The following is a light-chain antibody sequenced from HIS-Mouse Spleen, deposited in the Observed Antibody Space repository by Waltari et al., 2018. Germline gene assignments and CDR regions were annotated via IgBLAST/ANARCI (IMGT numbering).Light chain of an antibody. CDR1: SSNIGSNT. J-gene: IGLJ2*01. CDR3: AAWDDSLNGLV. CDR2: SNN. Sequence: QSVLTQPPSASGTPGQRVTISCSGSSSNIGSNTVNWYQQLPGTAPKLLIYSNNRRPSGFPDRLSGSKSGTSASLAISGRQSEDEADYYCAAWDDSLNGLVFGGGTKLTVL. V-gene: IGLV1-44*01.